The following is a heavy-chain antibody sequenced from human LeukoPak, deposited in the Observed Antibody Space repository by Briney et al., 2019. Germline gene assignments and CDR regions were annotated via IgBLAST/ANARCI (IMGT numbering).Heavy chain of an antibody. J-gene: IGHJ4*02. CDR3: PGSPSQFAYYTIAY. CDR2: FYTTGST. V-gene: IGHV4-4*07. D-gene: IGHD3-3*01. Sequence: PSETLSLTCTVSGGSISSYFWSWIRQPAGKGLEWIGRFYTTGSTNYNPSLKSRVTMSVDTSKNQFSLKLSSVTAADTAVYFCPGSPSQFAYYTIAYWGQGTLVTVSS. CDR1: GGSISSYF.